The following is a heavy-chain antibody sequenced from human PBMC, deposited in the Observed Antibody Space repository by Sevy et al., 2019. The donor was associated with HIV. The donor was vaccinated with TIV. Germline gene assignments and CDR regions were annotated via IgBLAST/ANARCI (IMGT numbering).Heavy chain of an antibody. CDR2: IYYSGST. V-gene: IGHV4-59*08. CDR1: GGSISSYY. D-gene: IGHD5-12*01. CDR3: ARQRGPGRWLQFFDY. Sequence: SETLSLTCTVSGGSISSYYWSWIRQPPGKGLEWVGYIYYSGSTNYNPSLKSRVTIAVDTSKNQLSLKLSSVTAADTAVYYCARQRGPGRWLQFFDYWGQGTLVTVSS. J-gene: IGHJ4*02.